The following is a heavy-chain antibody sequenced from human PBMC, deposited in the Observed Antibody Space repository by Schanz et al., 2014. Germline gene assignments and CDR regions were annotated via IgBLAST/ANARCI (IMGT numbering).Heavy chain of an antibody. CDR2: INPSGGGT. Sequence: QVQLVQSGAEVKKPRASVKVSCKASGYTFTSYYMHWVRQAPGQGLEWMGTINPSGGGTSYAQKFQGRVTMTWDTSTSTVYMELSRLTSDDTAIYYCARDDRFLEWSLLDYWGQGTLVTVSS. CDR3: ARDDRFLEWSLLDY. CDR1: GYTFTSYY. V-gene: IGHV1-46*01. D-gene: IGHD3-3*01. J-gene: IGHJ4*02.